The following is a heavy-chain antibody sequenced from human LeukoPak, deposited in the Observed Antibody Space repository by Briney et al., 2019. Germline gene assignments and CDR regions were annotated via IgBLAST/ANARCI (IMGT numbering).Heavy chain of an antibody. D-gene: IGHD3-10*01. CDR1: GFTFGDYA. V-gene: IGHV3-43D*03. J-gene: IGHJ4*02. Sequence: GGSLRLSCAASGFTFGDYAMHWVRQAPGKGLEWVSLISWDGGSTYYADSVKGRFTISRDNSKNSLYLQMNSLRAEDTALYYCAKAAPGRGGYYFDYWGQGTLVTVSS. CDR2: ISWDGGST. CDR3: AKAAPGRGGYYFDY.